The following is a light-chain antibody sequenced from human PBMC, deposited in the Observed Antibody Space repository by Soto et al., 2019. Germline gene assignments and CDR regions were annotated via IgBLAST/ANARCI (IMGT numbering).Light chain of an antibody. V-gene: IGKV1-5*01. CDR2: GAS. J-gene: IGKJ2*01. Sequence: DIQMTQSPSTLSASVGDRVTITCRASQSISSWLAWYQQKPGKAPKLLVYGASTLQSGVPSRFGGSVSGTEFTLTISSLQPDDFATYHPQQYDTYSPFTFGQGTKLEIK. CDR1: QSISSW. CDR3: QQYDTYSPFT.